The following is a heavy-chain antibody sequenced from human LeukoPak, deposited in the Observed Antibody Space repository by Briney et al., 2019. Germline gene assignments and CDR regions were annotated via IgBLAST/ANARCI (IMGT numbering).Heavy chain of an antibody. D-gene: IGHD6-13*01. J-gene: IGHJ4*02. V-gene: IGHV3-30*04. CDR2: ISYDGSNK. CDR1: GFTFSSYA. Sequence: GGFLRLSCAASGFTFSSYAMHWVRQAPGKGLEWVAVISYDGSNKYYADSVKGRFTISRDNSKNTLYLQMNSLRAEDTAVYYCARGAYSSSWYGRGFDYWGQGTLVTVSS. CDR3: ARGAYSSSWYGRGFDY.